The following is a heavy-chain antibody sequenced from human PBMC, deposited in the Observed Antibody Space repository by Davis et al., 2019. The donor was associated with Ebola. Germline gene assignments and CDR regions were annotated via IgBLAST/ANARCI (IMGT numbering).Heavy chain of an antibody. V-gene: IGHV4-39*01. CDR3: ASQTTYYYDSSGYYVGYYFDY. CDR2: IYYSGST. D-gene: IGHD3-22*01. Sequence: MPSETLSLTCTVSGGSISSSSYYWGWIRQPPGKGLEWIGSIYYSGSTYYNPSLKSRVTISVDTSKNQFSLKLSSVTAADTAVYYCASQTTYYYDSSGYYVGYYFDYWGQGTLVTVSS. CDR1: GGSISSSSYY. J-gene: IGHJ4*02.